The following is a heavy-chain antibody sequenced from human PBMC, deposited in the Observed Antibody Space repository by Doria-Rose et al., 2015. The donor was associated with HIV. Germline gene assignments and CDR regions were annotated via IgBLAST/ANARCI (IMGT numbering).Heavy chain of an antibody. CDR3: ATTWSGYYLDY. D-gene: IGHD3-3*01. Sequence: VQLVETGAEVKKPGSSVKVSCKASGGTFSRYPISWVRQAPGQGLEWMGRIIPVLGIRNYAQKFQGRVTITADESTSTAYIELSNLRSEDTAVHYCATTWSGYYLDYWGQGTLVTVSS. V-gene: IGHV1-69*09. J-gene: IGHJ4*02. CDR2: IIPVLGIR. CDR1: GGTFSRYP.